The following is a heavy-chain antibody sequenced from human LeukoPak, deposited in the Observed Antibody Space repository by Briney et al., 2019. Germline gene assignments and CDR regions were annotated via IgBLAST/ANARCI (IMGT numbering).Heavy chain of an antibody. CDR3: ASLVGLRFLEWLSPLDY. V-gene: IGHV3-7*01. Sequence: SRGSLRLSCAASGFTFSSYWMSWVRQAPGKGLEWVANIKQDGSEKYYVDSVKGRFTISRDNAKNSLYLQMNSLRAEDTAVYYCASLVGLRFLEWLSPLDYWGQGTLVTVSS. CDR2: IKQDGSEK. J-gene: IGHJ4*02. D-gene: IGHD3-3*01. CDR1: GFTFSSYW.